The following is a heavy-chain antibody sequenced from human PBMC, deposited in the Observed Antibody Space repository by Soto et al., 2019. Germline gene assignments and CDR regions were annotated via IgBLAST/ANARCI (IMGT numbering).Heavy chain of an antibody. CDR3: ARGRYNALFMKFYYDH. Sequence: WGSLRLSCAASGFIFEDYGMGWVRQVPGKGLEWVANISWNGRSTGYADSVRGRLTISRDNAKNSLYLQINSLRAEDTASYYCARGRYNALFMKFYYDHWGQGTLVTVSS. CDR2: ISWNGRST. V-gene: IGHV3-20*04. CDR1: GFIFEDYG. J-gene: IGHJ4*02. D-gene: IGHD1-20*01.